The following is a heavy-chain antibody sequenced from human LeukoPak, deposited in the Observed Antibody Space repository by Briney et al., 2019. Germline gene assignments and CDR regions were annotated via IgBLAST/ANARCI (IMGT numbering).Heavy chain of an antibody. CDR3: TTVLHLSDIVVVLASPV. D-gene: IGHD2-2*01. Sequence: KAGGSLRLSCAASGFTFSNAWMIWVRQAPGKGLEWVGRIYSKIDGGTTDYAAPVKGRFTISRDDSKDTLFLQMDSLKTEDTAVYYCTTVLHLSDIVVVLASPVWGQGTLVTVSS. J-gene: IGHJ4*02. CDR2: IYSKIDGGTT. CDR1: GFTFSNAW. V-gene: IGHV3-15*01.